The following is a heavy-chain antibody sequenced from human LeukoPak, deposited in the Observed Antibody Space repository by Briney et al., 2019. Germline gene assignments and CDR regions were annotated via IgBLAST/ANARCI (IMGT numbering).Heavy chain of an antibody. CDR1: GYTFTGYY. CDR2: INPNSGGT. D-gene: IGHD2-2*01. CDR3: VRDIDRYCSSTSCGAFDI. J-gene: IGHJ3*02. V-gene: IGHV1-2*02. Sequence: GASVKVSCKASGYTFTGYYMHWVRQAPGQGFEWMGWINPNSGGTNYAQKFQGRVTMTRDTSISTAYMELSRLRSDDTAVYYCVRDIDRYCSSTSCGAFDIWGQGTMVTVSS.